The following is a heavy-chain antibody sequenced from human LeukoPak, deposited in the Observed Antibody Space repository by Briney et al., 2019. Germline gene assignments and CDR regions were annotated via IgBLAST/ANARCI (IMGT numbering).Heavy chain of an antibody. J-gene: IGHJ5*01. CDR2: ISDSGST. Sequence: SQTLSLTCTVSGGSIGTIAYYWNWIRQHPGKGLEWIGFISDSGSTLYNPSLKSRVTISSDTSKNQFSLKLTSVTAADMAVYYCARGRYSYGWNDSWGQGTLVTVSS. D-gene: IGHD3-16*02. CDR3: ARGRYSYGWNDS. CDR1: GGSIGTIAYY. V-gene: IGHV4-31*03.